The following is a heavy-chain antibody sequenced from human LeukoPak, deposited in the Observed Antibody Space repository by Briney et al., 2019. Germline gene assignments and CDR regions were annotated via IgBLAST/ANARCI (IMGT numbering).Heavy chain of an antibody. D-gene: IGHD3-10*01. Sequence: ASVKVSCKASGYAFTRFDINWVRQASGQGLEWMGWMNPKSGNTDYAQKFQGRVTITRDTSISTAYMELSSLTSDDTAVYYCARLEVRGVIGPWGQGTLVTVSS. CDR2: MNPKSGNT. CDR1: GYAFTRFD. V-gene: IGHV1-8*03. CDR3: ARLEVRGVIGP. J-gene: IGHJ5*02.